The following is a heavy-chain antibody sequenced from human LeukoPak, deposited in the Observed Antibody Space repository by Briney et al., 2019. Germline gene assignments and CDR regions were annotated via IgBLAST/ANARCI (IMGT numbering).Heavy chain of an antibody. J-gene: IGHJ4*02. CDR2: IYSGGTT. Sequence: GGSLRLSCAASGFNASSNYMSWVRQAPGKGLEWVSVIYSGGTTYYADSVKGRFTISRDNSKNTLHLQMNSLRAEDTAVYYCARVNWARLDYWGQGALVTVSS. D-gene: IGHD7-27*01. CDR1: GFNASSNY. CDR3: ARVNWARLDY. V-gene: IGHV3-66*01.